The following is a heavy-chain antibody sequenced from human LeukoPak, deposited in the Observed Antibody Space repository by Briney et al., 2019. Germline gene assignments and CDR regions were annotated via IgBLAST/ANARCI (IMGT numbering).Heavy chain of an antibody. CDR1: GYTFTSYG. J-gene: IGHJ4*02. D-gene: IGHD2-15*01. V-gene: IGHV1-18*01. CDR2: ISAYNGNT. Sequence: ASVKGSCKASGYTFTSYGISWVRQAPGQGLEWMGWISAYNGNTNYAQKLQGRVTMTTDTSTSTAYMVLRSLRSDDTAVYYCARDNDVVVVAATPGYWGQGTLVTVSS. CDR3: ARDNDVVVVAATPGY.